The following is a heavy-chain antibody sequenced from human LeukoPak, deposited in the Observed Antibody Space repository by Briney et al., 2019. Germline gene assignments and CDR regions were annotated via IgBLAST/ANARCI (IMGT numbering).Heavy chain of an antibody. J-gene: IGHJ3*02. CDR3: ASVPDQHI. CDR2: IYGGGSR. V-gene: IGHV3-53*01. CDR1: GFAVSSNY. Sequence: GGSLRLSCAASGFAVSSNYMSWVRQAPGKGLEWVSFIYGGGSRYYADSVKGRFTISRDNPKNTLYLQMTTLKAEATAVYYCASVPDQHIWGQGTMVTVSS.